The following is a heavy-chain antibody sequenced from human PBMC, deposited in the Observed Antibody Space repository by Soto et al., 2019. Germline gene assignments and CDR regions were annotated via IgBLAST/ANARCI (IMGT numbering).Heavy chain of an antibody. CDR3: ARDRCGSIAARPFDY. V-gene: IGHV3-21*01. Sequence: EVQLVESGGGLVKPGGSLRLSCAASGFTFSRYSMNWVRQAPGKGLEWVSSISSSSSYIYYADSVKGRFTISRDNAKNSLYLEMNSLRAEDTAVYYCARDRCGSIAARPFDYWGQGTLVTVSS. J-gene: IGHJ4*02. CDR2: ISSSSSYI. CDR1: GFTFSRYS. D-gene: IGHD6-6*01.